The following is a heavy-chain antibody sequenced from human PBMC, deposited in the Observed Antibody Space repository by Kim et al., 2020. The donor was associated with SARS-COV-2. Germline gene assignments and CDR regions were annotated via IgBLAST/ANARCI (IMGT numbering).Heavy chain of an antibody. CDR3: AVEGDCSGGSCYPFDY. Sequence: SETLSLTCTVSGGSISSSIYYWGWIRQPPGKGLEWIGSIYYSGSTYYNPSLKSRVTISVDTSKNQFSLKLSSVTAADTAVYYCAVEGDCSGGSCYPFDYWGQGTLVTVSS. J-gene: IGHJ4*02. CDR2: IYYSGST. V-gene: IGHV4-39*01. CDR1: GGSISSSIYY. D-gene: IGHD2-15*01.